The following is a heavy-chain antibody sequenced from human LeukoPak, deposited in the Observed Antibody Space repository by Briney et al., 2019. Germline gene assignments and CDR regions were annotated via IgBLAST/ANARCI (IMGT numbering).Heavy chain of an antibody. CDR2: IIPIFGTA. V-gene: IGHV1-69*13. D-gene: IGHD3-16*02. CDR1: GGSFSSYA. Sequence: SVKVSCKASGGSFSSYAISWVRQAPGQGLEWMGGIIPIFGTANYAQKFQGRVTITADESTSTAYMELSSLRSEDTAVYYCARDRVMITFGGVIEDNWFDPWGQGTLVTVSS. CDR3: ARDRVMITFGGVIEDNWFDP. J-gene: IGHJ5*02.